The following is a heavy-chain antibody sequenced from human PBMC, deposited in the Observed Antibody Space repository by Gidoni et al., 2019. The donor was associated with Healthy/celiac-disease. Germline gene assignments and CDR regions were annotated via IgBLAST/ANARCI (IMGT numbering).Heavy chain of an antibody. J-gene: IGHJ4*02. CDR2: ISSSSSYI. CDR3: ARIRARWVGSGYYYSDY. Sequence: EVQLVASGGGLVKPGGSLRLSCEASGFTFSSYSMNWVRQAPGKGLEWVSSISSSSSYIYYADSVKGRFTISRDNAKNSLYLQMNSLRAEDTAVYYCARIRARWVGSGYYYSDYWGQGTLVTVSS. D-gene: IGHD3-22*01. V-gene: IGHV3-21*01. CDR1: GFTFSSYS.